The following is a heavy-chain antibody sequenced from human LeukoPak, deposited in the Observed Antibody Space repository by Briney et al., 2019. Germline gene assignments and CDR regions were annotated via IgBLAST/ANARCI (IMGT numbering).Heavy chain of an antibody. J-gene: IGHJ4*02. Sequence: GGSLRLSCAASGFTFSNYGMHWVRQAPGKGLEWVAVIWYDGNNKYYGDSVKGRFTISRDNSKNTLYLQMNSLGAEDTAVYYCARDRWSSTSYNDYWGQGTLVTVSS. CDR3: ARDRWSSTSYNDY. CDR2: IWYDGNNK. V-gene: IGHV3-33*01. CDR1: GFTFSNYG. D-gene: IGHD2-2*01.